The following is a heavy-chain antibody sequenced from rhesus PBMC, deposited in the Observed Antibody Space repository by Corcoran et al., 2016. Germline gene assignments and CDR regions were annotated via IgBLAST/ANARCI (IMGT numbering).Heavy chain of an antibody. CDR3: VKHPTATATFDY. CDR2: INGKSGYT. D-gene: IGHD3S6*01. J-gene: IGHJ4*01. Sequence: QVQLQESGPGLMKPSETLSLTCAVSGAPIRSSWWSWIRQSPGGGLEWIGKINGKSGYTDYNPSRGGRVTLAKDASKSRFSLELNSLTAADTALYWGVKHPTATATFDYWGQGIQVTVSS. CDR1: GAPIRSSW. V-gene: IGHV4-80*01.